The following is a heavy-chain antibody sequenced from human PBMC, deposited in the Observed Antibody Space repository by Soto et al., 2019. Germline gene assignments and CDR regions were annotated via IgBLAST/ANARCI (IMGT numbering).Heavy chain of an antibody. Sequence: EVQVLESGGGLVQPGGSLRLSCEGSGFTVSSHAMTWIRQAPGKGPEWVPTVTADGGTYYADSGKGRFARSRDTSENTLYLQMNSLGAEDTAAYYCAPHVSCSGGSCQYDAFAIRGQGTMVTVSS. CDR2: VTADGGT. CDR1: GFTVSSHA. V-gene: IGHV3-23*01. CDR3: APHVSCSGGSCQYDAFAI. D-gene: IGHD2-15*01. J-gene: IGHJ3*02.